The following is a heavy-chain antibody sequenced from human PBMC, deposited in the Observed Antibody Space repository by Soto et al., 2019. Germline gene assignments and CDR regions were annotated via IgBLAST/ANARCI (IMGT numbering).Heavy chain of an antibody. CDR1: GFTFSSYA. V-gene: IGHV3-23*01. CDR2: ISGSGGST. D-gene: IGHD3-9*01. Sequence: GGSLRLSCAASGFTFSSYAMSWVRQAPGKGLEWVSAISGSGGSTYYADSVKGRFTISRDNSKNTLYLQMNSLRAEDTAVYYCAKGGDILTGYYTPFDYWGQGTLVTVSS. J-gene: IGHJ4*02. CDR3: AKGGDILTGYYTPFDY.